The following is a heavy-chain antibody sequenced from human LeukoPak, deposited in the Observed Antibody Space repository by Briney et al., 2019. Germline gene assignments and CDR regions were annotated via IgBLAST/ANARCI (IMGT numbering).Heavy chain of an antibody. D-gene: IGHD5-12*01. CDR1: GGSISDYY. V-gene: IGHV4-4*09. CDR3: ARGQRWLRSFDY. CDR2: ISTSGST. Sequence: SETLSLTCTVSGGSISDYYWSWIRQPPGKGLEWIGYISTSGSTNYCPFLKSRVTISLDTSKNQFSLKLRSVTAADTAVYYRARGQRWLRSFDYWGQGTLVTVSS. J-gene: IGHJ4*02.